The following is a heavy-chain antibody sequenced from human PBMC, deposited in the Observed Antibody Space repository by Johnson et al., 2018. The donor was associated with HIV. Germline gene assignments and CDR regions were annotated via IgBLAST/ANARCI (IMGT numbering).Heavy chain of an antibody. V-gene: IGHV3-11*04. CDR2: ISSSGSTL. CDR1: GFIFSDYY. J-gene: IGHJ3*02. CDR3: ARDHGWSRGWLFDAFDI. D-gene: IGHD6-19*01. Sequence: ASGFIFSDYYMSWIRQAPGKGLEWVSYISSSGSTLYYADSVKGRFTLSRDNAKNSLYLQMNSLRPEDTAVYYCARDHGWSRGWLFDAFDIWGQGTMVTVSS.